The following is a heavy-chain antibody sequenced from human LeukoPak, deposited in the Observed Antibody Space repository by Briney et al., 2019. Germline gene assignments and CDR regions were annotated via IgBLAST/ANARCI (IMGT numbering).Heavy chain of an antibody. J-gene: IGHJ6*03. Sequence: SETLSLTGAVYGGSFSGYYWTWIRQPPGKGLEWIGEINHSESTNSNPSLKSRVTISVDTSKNQLSLKLSPVTAADTAVYYCARKTTYSRCYRRSDYHYYYMDVWGKGTTVTVSS. CDR3: ARKTTYSRCYRRSDYHYYYMDV. CDR1: GGSFSGYY. D-gene: IGHD2-15*01. CDR2: INHSEST. V-gene: IGHV4-34*01.